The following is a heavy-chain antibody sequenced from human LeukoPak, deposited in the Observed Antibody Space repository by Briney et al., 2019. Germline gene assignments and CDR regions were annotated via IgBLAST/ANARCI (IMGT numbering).Heavy chain of an antibody. J-gene: IGHJ4*02. D-gene: IGHD1-7*01. CDR2: IYYSGST. V-gene: IGHV4-59*01. CDR1: GGSISSYY. CDR3: ARDRTGTTLDY. Sequence: SETLSLTCTVAGGSISSYYWSWIRQPPGKGLEWIGYIYYSGSTNYNPSLKSRVTISVDTFKNQFSLKLSSVTAADTAVYYCARDRTGTTLDYWGQGTLVTVSS.